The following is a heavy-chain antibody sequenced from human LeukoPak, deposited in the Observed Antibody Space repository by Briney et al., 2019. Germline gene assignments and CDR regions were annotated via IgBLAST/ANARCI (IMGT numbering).Heavy chain of an antibody. V-gene: IGHV4-39*01. CDR1: GGSIISSTFY. J-gene: IGHJ6*02. CDR3: ARARLRIAAAGTGASPYRYYYYYGMDV. CDR2: THHTGST. D-gene: IGHD6-13*01. Sequence: PSETLSLTCTVSGGSIISSTFYWGWIRQPPGKGLEWIGITHHTGSTYYNPSLKGRVTISVDTSKNQFSLKLSSVTAADTAVYYCARARLRIAAAGTGASPYRYYYYYGMDVWGQGTTVTVSS.